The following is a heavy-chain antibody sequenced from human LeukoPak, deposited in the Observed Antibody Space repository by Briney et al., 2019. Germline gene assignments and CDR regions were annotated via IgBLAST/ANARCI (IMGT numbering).Heavy chain of an antibody. CDR1: GGTFISYA. V-gene: IGHV1-69*04. D-gene: IGHD2-2*01. J-gene: IGHJ6*02. Sequence: SVKVSCKASGGTFISYAISWVRQAPGQGLEWMGRIIPILGIANYAQKFQGRVTITADKSTSTAYMELSSLRSEDTAVYYCARDGVVPAAMTNYYYGMDVWGQGTTVTVSS. CDR3: ARDGVVPAAMTNYYYGMDV. CDR2: IIPILGIA.